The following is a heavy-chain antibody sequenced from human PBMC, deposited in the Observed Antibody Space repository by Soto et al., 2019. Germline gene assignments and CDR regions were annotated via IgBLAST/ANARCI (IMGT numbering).Heavy chain of an antibody. CDR1: GFTFSSYA. J-gene: IGHJ6*02. V-gene: IGHV3-23*01. CDR3: AKLNHPQVAGPQYGLYYYYYGMDV. CDR2: ISGSGGST. D-gene: IGHD3-10*01. Sequence: GGSLRLSCAASGFTFSSYAMSWVRQAPGKGLEWVSAISGSGGSTYYADSVKGRFTISRDNSKNTLYLQMNSLRAEDTAVYYCAKLNHPQVAGPQYGLYYYYYGMDVWGQGTTVTVSS.